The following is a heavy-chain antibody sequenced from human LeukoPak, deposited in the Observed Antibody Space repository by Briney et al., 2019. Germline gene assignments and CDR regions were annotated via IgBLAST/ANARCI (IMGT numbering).Heavy chain of an antibody. D-gene: IGHD3-22*01. Sequence: PGRSLRLSCAASGFIFSNYGMHWVRQAPGKGLEWVAGISSDGSYADPVKGRFTISRDNSKNTLYLQMNSLRAEDTAVYYCARDRYYDSSGYPNWGQGTLVTVSS. CDR1: GFIFSNYG. CDR2: ISSDGS. CDR3: ARDRYYDSSGYPN. J-gene: IGHJ4*02. V-gene: IGHV3-30*03.